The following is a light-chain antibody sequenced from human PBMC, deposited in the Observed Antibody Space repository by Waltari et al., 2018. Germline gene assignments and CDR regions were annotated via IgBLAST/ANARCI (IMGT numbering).Light chain of an antibody. V-gene: IGLV2-14*01. J-gene: IGLJ1*01. CDR3: CSYTSSSTFV. Sequence: QSALTQPASVSGSPGQSITISCTGTSRDVGGYDYVSWYQHHPGKAPKFMIYDVNNRAAGVSNRFSGDKSGNTASLTISGLQAEDEADYYCCSYTSSSTFVFGTGTKVSVL. CDR2: DVN. CDR1: SRDVGGYDY.